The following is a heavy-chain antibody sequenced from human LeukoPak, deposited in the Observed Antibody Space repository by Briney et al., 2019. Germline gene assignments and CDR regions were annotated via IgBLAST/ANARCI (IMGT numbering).Heavy chain of an antibody. CDR2: INSDGSST. V-gene: IGHV3-74*01. CDR1: GFTFSSYW. J-gene: IGHJ6*03. Sequence: PSGGSLRLSCAASGFTFSSYWMHWVRQAPGKGLVWVSRINSDGSSTSYADSVKGRFTISRDNAKNSLYLQMNSLRAEDMALYYCARAPLTTTYYYYYMDVWGKGTTVTVSS. CDR3: ARAPLTTTYYYYYMDV. D-gene: IGHD4-11*01.